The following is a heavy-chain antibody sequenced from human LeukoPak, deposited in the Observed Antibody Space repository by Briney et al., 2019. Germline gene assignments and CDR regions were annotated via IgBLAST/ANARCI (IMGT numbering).Heavy chain of an antibody. J-gene: IGHJ4*02. D-gene: IGHD3-3*02. CDR2: IGGEKSGSWT. CDR3: ARAGVISGWDY. CDR1: GFTVSSNY. V-gene: IGHV3-53*01. Sequence: PGGSLRLSCAASGFTVSSNYMSWVRQAPGKGLEWLSAIGGEKSGSWTKSADSVKGRFTISRDNSENTLYLQMDSLTVEDTAVYYCARAGVISGWDYWGQGVLVTVSS.